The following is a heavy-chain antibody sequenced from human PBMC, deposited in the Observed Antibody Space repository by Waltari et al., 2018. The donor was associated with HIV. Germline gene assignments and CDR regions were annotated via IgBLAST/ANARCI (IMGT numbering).Heavy chain of an antibody. CDR1: GFAFKHFA. CDR2: ISYDGDQ. D-gene: IGHD1-26*01. Sequence: QVQLVESGGGVVQHGGSLRLSCAASGFAFKHFAMHWVRQAPGKGLEWVAVISYDGDQYYADSVKGRFTISRDNSKKSLFLQMSSLRPEDSAVYYCAKVAGRSGSYSHYYYGMDVWGQGTTVTVS. V-gene: IGHV3-30*18. J-gene: IGHJ6*02. CDR3: AKVAGRSGSYSHYYYGMDV.